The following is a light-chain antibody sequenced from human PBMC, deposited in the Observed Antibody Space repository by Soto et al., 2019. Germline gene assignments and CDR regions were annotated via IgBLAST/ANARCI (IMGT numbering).Light chain of an antibody. J-gene: IGKJ5*01. Sequence: DLQMTQSPSSVSASVGDRVTITCRASRDIGSWLAWYQQKPGKAPDLLIYAASSLQSGVPSRFYGSGSGSDFTLTISSLQPEDFATYYCQQGDSFPITFGQGTRLEIK. CDR1: RDIGSW. CDR2: AAS. V-gene: IGKV1-12*01. CDR3: QQGDSFPIT.